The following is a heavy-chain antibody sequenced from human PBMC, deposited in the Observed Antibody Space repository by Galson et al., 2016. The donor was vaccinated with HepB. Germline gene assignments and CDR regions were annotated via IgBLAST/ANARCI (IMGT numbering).Heavy chain of an antibody. CDR1: GFTFNSYA. J-gene: IGHJ6*02. CDR3: ARGSNYYGSGNYMDV. Sequence: SLRLSCAASGFTFNSYAMHWVRRAPGKGLEWVAVISYDGSNKYYADSVKGRFTISRDNSKNTLYLQMNNLRAEDTAVYYCARGSNYYGSGNYMDVWGQGTTVTVSS. D-gene: IGHD3-10*01. V-gene: IGHV3-30-3*01. CDR2: ISYDGSNK.